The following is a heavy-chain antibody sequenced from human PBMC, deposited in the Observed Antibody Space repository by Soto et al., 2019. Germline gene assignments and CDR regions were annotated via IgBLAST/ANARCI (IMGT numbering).Heavy chain of an antibody. CDR3: VHEYSSSNWLDP. CDR1: GFSLTTSGVG. CDR2: VYWNHDK. D-gene: IGHD2-21*01. J-gene: IGHJ5*02. Sequence: SGPTLVNPTQTLTLTCTFSGFSLTTSGVGVGWIRQSPGKALEWLALVYWNHDKRYNSSLKTRLTISKDSSKNQVVLTMADMDPVDTATYFCVHEYSSSNWLDPWGQGTLVTVS. V-gene: IGHV2-5*01.